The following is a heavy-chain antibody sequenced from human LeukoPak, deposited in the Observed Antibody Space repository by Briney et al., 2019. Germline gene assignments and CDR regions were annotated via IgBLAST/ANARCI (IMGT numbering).Heavy chain of an antibody. CDR3: AASGYSTRWYYYDF. J-gene: IGHJ4*02. D-gene: IGHD2-8*01. CDR2: IYYSGSS. Sequence: SETLSLTCTVSGGSIGSSSYYWGWIRQPPGKGLEWIGSIYYSGSSYYTPSLKSRLTISVDTSKDQFSLKLTSVTAADTAVYYCAASGYSTRWYYYDFWGQGTLVTVSS. CDR1: GGSIGSSSYY. V-gene: IGHV4-39*01.